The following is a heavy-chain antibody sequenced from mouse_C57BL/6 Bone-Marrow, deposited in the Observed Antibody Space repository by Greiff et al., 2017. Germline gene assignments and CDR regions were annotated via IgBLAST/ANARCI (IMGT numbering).Heavy chain of an antibody. D-gene: IGHD1-1*01. J-gene: IGHJ4*01. CDR1: GISITTGNYR. Sequence: EVKLMESGPGLVKPSQTVFLTCTVTGISITTGNYRWSWIRQFPGNKLEWIGYIYYSGTITYNPSLTSRTTITRDTPKNQFFLEMNSLTAEDTATYYCARDDSSSYRYYAMDYWGQGTSVTVSS. V-gene: IGHV3-5*01. CDR3: ARDDSSSYRYYAMDY. CDR2: IYYSGTI.